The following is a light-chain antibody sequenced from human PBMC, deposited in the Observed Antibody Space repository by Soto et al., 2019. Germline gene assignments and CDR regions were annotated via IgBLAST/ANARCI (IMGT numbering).Light chain of an antibody. J-gene: IGLJ1*01. Sequence: QSVLTQPASVSGSPGQSITISCTGTSSDVGAYDFVSWYQQHPDKAPKLMIYEVSNRPSGVSNRFSGSKSVNTATLTISGLQAEDEADYYCSSNTSSSTRVFRTGTKVTVL. V-gene: IGLV2-14*03. CDR1: SSDVGAYDF. CDR3: SSNTSSSTRV. CDR2: EVS.